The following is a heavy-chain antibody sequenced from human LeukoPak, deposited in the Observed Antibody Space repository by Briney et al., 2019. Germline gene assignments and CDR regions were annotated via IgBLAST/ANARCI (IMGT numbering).Heavy chain of an antibody. V-gene: IGHV3-21*01. CDR1: GFTFSSYS. Sequence: GGSLGLSCAASGFTFSSYSMNWVRQAPGKGLEWVSSISSSSSYIYYADSVKGRFTISRDNAKNSLYLQMNSLRAEDTAVYYCARDPGVVAYYDFWSGYYYYFDYWGQGTLVTVSS. CDR2: ISSSSSYI. D-gene: IGHD3-3*01. J-gene: IGHJ4*02. CDR3: ARDPGVVAYYDFWSGYYYYFDY.